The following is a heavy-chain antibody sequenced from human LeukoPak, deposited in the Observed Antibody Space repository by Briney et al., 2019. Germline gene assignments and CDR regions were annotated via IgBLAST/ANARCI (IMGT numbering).Heavy chain of an antibody. V-gene: IGHV4-39*01. CDR3: ARRISGTYSGGNYFDY. J-gene: IGHJ4*02. CDR2: IYYSGST. CDR1: GGSISSSSYY. Sequence: KPSETLSLTCTVSGGSISSSSYYWGWIRQPPGKGLEWIGSIYYSGSTYYNPSLKSRVTISVDTSKNQFSLKLSSVTAADTAVYYCARRISGTYSGGNYFDYWGQGTLVTVSS. D-gene: IGHD1-26*01.